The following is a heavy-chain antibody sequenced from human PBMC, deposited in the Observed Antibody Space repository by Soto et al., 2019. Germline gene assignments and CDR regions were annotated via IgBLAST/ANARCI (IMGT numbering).Heavy chain of an antibody. CDR1: GFTFSSYA. CDR2: ISYDGSNK. D-gene: IGHD6-19*01. J-gene: IGHJ4*02. Sequence: QVQLVESGGGVVQPGRSLRLSCAASGFTFSSYAMHWVRQAPGKGLEWVAVISYDGSNKYYADSVKGRFTISRDNSKNTLYLQMNSLRAEDTAVYYCARDTRDSSGRYNRWFYWGQGTLVTVSS. V-gene: IGHV3-30-3*01. CDR3: ARDTRDSSGRYNRWFY.